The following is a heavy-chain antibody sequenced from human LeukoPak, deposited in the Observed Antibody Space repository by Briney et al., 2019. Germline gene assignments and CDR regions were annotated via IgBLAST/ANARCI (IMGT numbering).Heavy chain of an antibody. CDR1: GFTFSSYG. D-gene: IGHD5-12*01. CDR3: AKGGLEWLRWPLGY. V-gene: IGHV3-30*18. CDR2: ISYDGSNK. Sequence: GGSLRLSCAASGFTFSSYGMHWVRQAPGKGLEWVAVISYDGSNKYYADSVKGRFTISRDNSKNTLYLQMNSLRAEDTAVYYCAKGGLEWLRWPLGYWGQGTLVTVYS. J-gene: IGHJ4*02.